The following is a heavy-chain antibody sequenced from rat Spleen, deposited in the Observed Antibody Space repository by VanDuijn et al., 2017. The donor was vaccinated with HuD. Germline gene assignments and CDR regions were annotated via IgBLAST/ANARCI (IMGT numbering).Heavy chain of an antibody. CDR3: AREGSFYYSGDPDWLAY. CDR2: ISTGGGVT. CDR1: GFIFSNYG. V-gene: IGHV5S14*01. D-gene: IGHD1-1*01. J-gene: IGHJ3*01. Sequence: EVQLVESGGGLVQPGRSMKLSCAASGFIFSNYGMAWVRQTPTKGLEWVASISTGGGVTYYRDSVKGRFTISRDNAKNTLYLQLNSLRSEDTATYYYAREGSFYYSGDPDWLAYWGQGTLVTVSS.